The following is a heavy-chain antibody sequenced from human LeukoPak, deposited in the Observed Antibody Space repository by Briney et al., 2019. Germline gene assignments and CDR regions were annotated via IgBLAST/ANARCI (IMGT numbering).Heavy chain of an antibody. CDR2: IEPAGSAT. Sequence: PGGSLRLSCTASGFTFSSYWMTWVRQAPGKGLEFVANIEPAGSATYYVDSMKGRFTISRDNAKNLLYLQMNSLRAEDSAVYHCGRFGYVAAVDSWGQGALVTVSS. V-gene: IGHV3-7*01. CDR1: GFTFSSYW. CDR3: GRFGYVAAVDS. J-gene: IGHJ4*02. D-gene: IGHD2-15*01.